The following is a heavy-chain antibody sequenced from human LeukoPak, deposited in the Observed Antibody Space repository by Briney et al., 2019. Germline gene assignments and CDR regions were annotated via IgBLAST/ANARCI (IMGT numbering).Heavy chain of an antibody. CDR2: ISYDGSNK. J-gene: IGHJ4*02. CDR1: GFTFSSYA. V-gene: IGHV3-30-3*01. CDR3: AKDGPGYQLIPYYFDY. Sequence: GGSLRLSCAASGFTFSSYAMHWVRQAPGKGLEWVALISYDGSNKYYADSVKGRFTISRDNSKNTLYLQMNSLRAEDTAVYYCAKDGPGYQLIPYYFDYWGQGTLVTVSS. D-gene: IGHD2-2*01.